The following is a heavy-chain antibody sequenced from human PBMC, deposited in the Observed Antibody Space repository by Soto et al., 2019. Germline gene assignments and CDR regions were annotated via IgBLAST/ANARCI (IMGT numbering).Heavy chain of an antibody. CDR2: IYSGGST. CDR1: GFTVSSNY. J-gene: IGHJ6*02. V-gene: IGHV3-66*01. Sequence: EVQLVESGGGLVQPGGSLRLSCAASGFTVSSNYMSWVRQAPGKGLEWVSVIYSGGSTYNADSVKGSFTISRDNSKNTMYLQLTTLSAQLAAVYYCARAFVVPAAMSLVRYSYSGMHVWGHGPTLTLSS. CDR3: ARAFVVPAAMSLVRYSYSGMHV. D-gene: IGHD2-2*01.